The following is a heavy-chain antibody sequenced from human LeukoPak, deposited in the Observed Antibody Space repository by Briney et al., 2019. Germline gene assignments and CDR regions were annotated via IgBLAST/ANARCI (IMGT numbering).Heavy chain of an antibody. CDR2: ISAYNGNT. Sequence: ASVKVSCTASGYTFTSYGISWVRQAPGQGLEWMGWISAYNGNTNYAQKLQGRVTMTTDTSTSTAYMELRSLRSDDTAVYYCARGGYSSSWSRDYYYGMDVWGQGTTVTVSS. D-gene: IGHD6-13*01. V-gene: IGHV1-18*01. J-gene: IGHJ6*02. CDR3: ARGGYSSSWSRDYYYGMDV. CDR1: GYTFTSYG.